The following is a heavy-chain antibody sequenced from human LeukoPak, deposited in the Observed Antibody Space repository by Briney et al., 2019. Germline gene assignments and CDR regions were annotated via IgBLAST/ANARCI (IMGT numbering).Heavy chain of an antibody. CDR2: IWHDGSKI. Sequence: GGSLRLSCAASGFTFSYYGMQWVRQAPGKGLEWVALIWHDGSKIHYADSVRGRLTISRDNSKTTLYLQMNSLRAEDTAVYYCARAGSGNRWANYGMDAWGQGTTVIVS. CDR3: ARAGSGNRWANYGMDA. CDR1: GFTFSYYG. V-gene: IGHV3-33*01. J-gene: IGHJ6*02. D-gene: IGHD1-1*01.